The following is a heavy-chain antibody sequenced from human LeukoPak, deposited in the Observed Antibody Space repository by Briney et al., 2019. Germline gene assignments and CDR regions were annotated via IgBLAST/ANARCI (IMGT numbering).Heavy chain of an antibody. CDR2: INHSGST. CDR3: AMDPRGGTTSY. Sequence: SETLSLTCAVYGGSFSGYYCNWIRQPPGKGLEWIGEINHSGSTNYNPSLKSRVTVSVDTSKNQFSLNLSSVTAADTAVYYCAMDPRGGTTSYWGQGTLVTVSS. J-gene: IGHJ4*02. V-gene: IGHV4-34*01. CDR1: GGSFSGYY. D-gene: IGHD5-24*01.